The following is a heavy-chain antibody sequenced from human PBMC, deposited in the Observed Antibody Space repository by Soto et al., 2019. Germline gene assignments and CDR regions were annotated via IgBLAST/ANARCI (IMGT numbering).Heavy chain of an antibody. V-gene: IGHV4-30-2*01. CDR3: ARASGDYGNYYLDS. D-gene: IGHD4-17*01. CDR1: GGSISSGDYS. CDR2: IYHSAYT. Sequence: SETLSLTCAVSGGSISSGDYSWVWIRQPQGKGLEFIVYIYHSAYTYYIPSLKSRVTLSVDGSKNQFSLKLNPVTAADTAVYYCARASGDYGNYYLDSWGQGILVTVSS. J-gene: IGHJ4*02.